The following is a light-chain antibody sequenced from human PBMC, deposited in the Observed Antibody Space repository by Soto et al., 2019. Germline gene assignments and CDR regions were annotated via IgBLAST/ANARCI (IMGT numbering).Light chain of an antibody. Sequence: EIVLTQSPGTLSLSPGERATLSCRASQSVSSTYLAWYQQKPGQAPRLLIYGASSRATGVPERFSGSGSGTDFTLTISRLEPEDFAVYYCQQYGSSFPPYTFGLGTKLEIK. CDR3: QQYGSSFPPYT. J-gene: IGKJ2*01. V-gene: IGKV3-20*01. CDR1: QSVSSTY. CDR2: GAS.